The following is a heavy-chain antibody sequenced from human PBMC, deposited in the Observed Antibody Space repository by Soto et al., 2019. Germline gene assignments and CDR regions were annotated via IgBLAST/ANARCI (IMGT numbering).Heavy chain of an antibody. CDR3: AKMTSDLYNWASPTDY. CDR1: RFTFSSYA. CDR2: ISGSGGSA. D-gene: IGHD1-20*01. Sequence: EVQLLESGGGLVQPGGSLRLSCAASRFTFSSYAMSWVRQAPGKGLEWVSAISGSGGSAYYADSVKGRFTISRDNSKNTLYLQMNSLRVEDTAVYYCAKMTSDLYNWASPTDYWGQGTLVTVSS. J-gene: IGHJ4*02. V-gene: IGHV3-23*01.